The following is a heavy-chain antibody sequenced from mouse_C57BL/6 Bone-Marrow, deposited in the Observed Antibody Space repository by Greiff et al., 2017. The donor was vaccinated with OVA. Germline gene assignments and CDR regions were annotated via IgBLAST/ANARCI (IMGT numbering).Heavy chain of an antibody. D-gene: IGHD3-2*02. CDR1: GYTFTSYW. CDR3: ARSRQLRLRRNAMDY. V-gene: IGHV1-72*01. CDR2: IDPNSGGT. J-gene: IGHJ4*01. Sequence: QVQLQQPGAELVKPGASVKLSCKASGYTFTSYWMHWVKQRPGRGLEWIGRIDPNSGGTKYNEKFKSKATLPVDKPSSTAYMQLSSLTSEDSAVDYGARSRQLRLRRNAMDYWGQGTSVTVSS.